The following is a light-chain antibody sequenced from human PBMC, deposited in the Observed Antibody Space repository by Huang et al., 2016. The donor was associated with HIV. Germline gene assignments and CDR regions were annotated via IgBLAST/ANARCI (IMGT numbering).Light chain of an antibody. CDR3: QQGYSTPT. CDR1: QSISRY. J-gene: IGKJ1*01. Sequence: DIQMTQSPSSLSASVGDRVTIPCRASQSISRYLNWYQHKPGQAPELMIYASSSLQSGGPSRFSGSGSGTYFRLTISGLQPEDYATYYCQQGYSTPTFGQGTKVEMK. CDR2: ASS. V-gene: IGKV1-39*01.